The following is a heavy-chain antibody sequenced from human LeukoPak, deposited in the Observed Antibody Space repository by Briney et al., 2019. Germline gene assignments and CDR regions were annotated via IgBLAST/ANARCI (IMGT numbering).Heavy chain of an antibody. Sequence: PGGSLRLSCAASGFTFSSYAMHWVRQAPGKGLEYVSAISSNGGSTYYANSVKGRFTISRDNSKNTLYLQMGSLRAEDMAVYYCARGLAVIAAAAYYFDYWGEGTLVTVSS. CDR3: ARGLAVIAAAAYYFDY. CDR2: ISSNGGST. V-gene: IGHV3-64*01. D-gene: IGHD6-13*01. CDR1: GFTFSSYA. J-gene: IGHJ4*02.